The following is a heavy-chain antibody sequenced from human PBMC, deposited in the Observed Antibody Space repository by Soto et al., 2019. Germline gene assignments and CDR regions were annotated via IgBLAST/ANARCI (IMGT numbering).Heavy chain of an antibody. D-gene: IGHD2-8*01. V-gene: IGHV3-23*01. CDR1: GFTFRSYA. J-gene: IGHJ5*02. CDR2: VSGSGGTT. Sequence: GGSLRLSCAASGFTFRSYAMNWVRQAPGKGLEWVSSVSGSGGTTYYADSVKGRFTISRDNSKNTLFLQMNSLRAEDAAVYFCAKSTDGVWDWFDPWGQGTLVTVSS. CDR3: AKSTDGVWDWFDP.